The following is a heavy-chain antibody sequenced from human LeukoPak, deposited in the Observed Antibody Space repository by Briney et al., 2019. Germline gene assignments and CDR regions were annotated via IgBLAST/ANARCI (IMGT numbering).Heavy chain of an antibody. CDR3: AELGITMIGGV. CDR2: ISSSGSTI. Sequence: RGSLRLSCAASGLTFSSYSMNWVRQAPGGGLEWVSYISSSGSTIYYAASVKGRFTISRDNAKNSLYLQMNSLRAEDTAVYYCAELGITMIGGVWGKGTTVTISS. D-gene: IGHD3-10*02. V-gene: IGHV3-48*04. J-gene: IGHJ6*04. CDR1: GLTFSSYS.